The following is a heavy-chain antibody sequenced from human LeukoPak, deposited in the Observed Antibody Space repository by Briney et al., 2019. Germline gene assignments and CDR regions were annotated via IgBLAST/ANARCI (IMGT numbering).Heavy chain of an antibody. V-gene: IGHV3-48*01. J-gene: IGHJ3*02. CDR3: ARDAGRREDI. CDR2: ISSSSSTI. CDR1: GFTFSNYN. Sequence: GGSLRLSCAASGFTFSNYNMNWVRQAPGKGLEWVSYISSSSSTIYCADSVKGRFTISRDNAKNSLYLQMNSLRAEDTAVYYCARDAGRREDIWGQGTMVTVSS. D-gene: IGHD1-1*01.